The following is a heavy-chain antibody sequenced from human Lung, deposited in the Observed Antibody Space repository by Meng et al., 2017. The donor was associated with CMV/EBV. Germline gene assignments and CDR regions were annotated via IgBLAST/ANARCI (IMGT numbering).Heavy chain of an antibody. Sequence: LSCSASGFRFDDYAMAWVRQAPGKGLECVPSINWNGGSTNYADSVKGRFTISRDNAKNFLHLQMNSLRAEDTALYYCAREGTLGWFDPWGQGTLVTVSS. CDR1: GFRFDDYA. D-gene: IGHD3-10*01. J-gene: IGHJ5*02. V-gene: IGHV3-20*04. CDR2: INWNGGST. CDR3: AREGTLGWFDP.